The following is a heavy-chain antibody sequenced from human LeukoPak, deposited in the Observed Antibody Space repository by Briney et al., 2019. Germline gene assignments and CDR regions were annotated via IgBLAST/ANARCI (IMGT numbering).Heavy chain of an antibody. CDR1: GFTFSDYY. Sequence: GGSLRLSCAASGFTFSDYYISWIRQAPGKGLEWLSYISTSSSTIYCADSVKGRFTISRDNAKNSLYLQMNSLRAEDTAVYYCARDSRGAFDIWGQGTMVTVSS. CDR2: ISTSSSTI. D-gene: IGHD3-10*01. CDR3: ARDSRGAFDI. V-gene: IGHV3-11*01. J-gene: IGHJ3*02.